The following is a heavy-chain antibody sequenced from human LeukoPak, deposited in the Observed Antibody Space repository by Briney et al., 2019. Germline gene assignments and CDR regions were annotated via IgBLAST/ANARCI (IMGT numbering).Heavy chain of an antibody. Sequence: SETLSLTCTVSGGSISTYYWSWIRQPAGKGLEWIGRIYGSGTTNYNPSLKSRVTMSVDTSKNQFSLRLSSVTVADTAVYYCARGLKVLNSYYFGMDVWGQGTTVTVSS. V-gene: IGHV4-4*07. CDR1: GGSISTYY. CDR2: IYGSGTT. J-gene: IGHJ6*02. D-gene: IGHD3-16*01. CDR3: ARGLKVLNSYYFGMDV.